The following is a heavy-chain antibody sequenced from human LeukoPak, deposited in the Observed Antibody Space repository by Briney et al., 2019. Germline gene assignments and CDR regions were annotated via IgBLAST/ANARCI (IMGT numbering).Heavy chain of an antibody. Sequence: ASVTVSCKASGYSFTNYYMRWVRHVPGQGPEWMGLINPSGGTKYAQKFQDRVTMTRDMSTSTIYMELSSLRSDDTAVYYCARMELELLWFGEDWFDPWGQGTLVTVSS. CDR3: ARMELELLWFGEDWFDP. V-gene: IGHV1-46*01. CDR1: GYSFTNYY. J-gene: IGHJ5*02. CDR2: INPSGGT. D-gene: IGHD3-10*01.